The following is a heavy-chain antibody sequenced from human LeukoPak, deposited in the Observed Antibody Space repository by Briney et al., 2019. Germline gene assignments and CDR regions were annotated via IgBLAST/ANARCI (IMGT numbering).Heavy chain of an antibody. J-gene: IGHJ1*01. CDR3: AISRVGARGRVDYSQH. V-gene: IGHV3-7*01. CDR1: GFTFSTYW. D-gene: IGHD1-26*01. Sequence: GGSLRLSCAAAGFTFSTYWMSGVRQAPGKGLEWVANIKQDGSEKYYVDSVKGRFTISRDNAKNSLYLQMNSLRAEDTAVYYCAISRVGARGRVDYSQHWGQGTLVTVSS. CDR2: IKQDGSEK.